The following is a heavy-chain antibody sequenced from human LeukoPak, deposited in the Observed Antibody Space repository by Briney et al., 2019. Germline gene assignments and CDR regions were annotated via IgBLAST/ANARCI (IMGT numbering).Heavy chain of an antibody. CDR2: ISAYNGNT. CDR3: ARGSLPAGTIDP. Sequence: GASVTVSCKASGYTFTSYGISWVRQAPGQGLEWMGWISAYNGNTNYAQKFQGRVTMTRDMSTSTVYMELSSLRSEDTAVYYCARGSLPAGTIDPWGQGTLVTVSS. D-gene: IGHD6-13*01. CDR1: GYTFTSYG. J-gene: IGHJ5*02. V-gene: IGHV1-18*01.